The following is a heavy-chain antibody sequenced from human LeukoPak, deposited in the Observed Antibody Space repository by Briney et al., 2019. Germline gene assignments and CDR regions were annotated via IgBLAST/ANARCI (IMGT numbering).Heavy chain of an antibody. CDR3: ARDRYYYYGMDV. Sequence: PSETPSLTCTVSGGSISSYYWSWIRQPPGKGLEWIGYIYYSGSTNYNPSLKSRVTISADTSKNQFSLKLSSVTAADTAVYYCARDRYYYYGMDVWGQGTTVTVSS. CDR1: GGSISSYY. V-gene: IGHV4-59*01. J-gene: IGHJ6*02. CDR2: IYYSGST.